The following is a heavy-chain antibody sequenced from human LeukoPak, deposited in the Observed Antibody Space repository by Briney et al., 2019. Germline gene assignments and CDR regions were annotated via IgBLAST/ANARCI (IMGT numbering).Heavy chain of an antibody. D-gene: IGHD1-26*01. J-gene: IGHJ4*02. CDR2: ISPSGTGT. CDR1: GFAFSDYY. Sequence: PGGSLRLSCAASGFAFSDYYMSWVRQAPGKGLEWVSSISPSGTGTYYADSARVRFTISRDNSKNTLFLQMNSLRAEDTALYYCAKLLGATTDWGQGTLVTVSS. V-gene: IGHV3-23*01. CDR3: AKLLGATTD.